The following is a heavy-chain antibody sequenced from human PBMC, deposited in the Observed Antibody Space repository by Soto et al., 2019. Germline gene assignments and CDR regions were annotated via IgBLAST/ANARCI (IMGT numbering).Heavy chain of an antibody. V-gene: IGHV1-18*01. D-gene: IGHD3-10*01. CDR1: GYTFTNYG. J-gene: IGHJ5*02. CDR2: INVYNGNT. CDR3: ARGVGSGSYYNQYNWFDP. Sequence: QVQLVQSGGEVKKPGASVKVSCKASGYTFTNYGISWVRQAPGQGLEWMGWINVYNGNTKYAQKVQGRVTMTTDTSTSTAYMELRSLRSDDTAVYYCARGVGSGSYYNQYNWFDPWGQGTWSPSPQ.